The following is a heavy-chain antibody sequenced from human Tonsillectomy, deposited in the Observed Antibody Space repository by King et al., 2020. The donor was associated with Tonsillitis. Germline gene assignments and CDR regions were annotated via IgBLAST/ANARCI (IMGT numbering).Heavy chain of an antibody. D-gene: IGHD1-1*01. Sequence: QVQLVESGGGVVQPGRSLRLSCAASGFTFSSYAMHWVRQAPGKGLEWVAFISYDGSNKYYADSVKGRFTISRDNSKNTLYLQMNSLRPEDTAVYYCARAKSPYNWNDSPNDYWGQGTLVTVSS. CDR1: GFTFSSYA. CDR3: ARAKSPYNWNDSPNDY. V-gene: IGHV3-30*04. CDR2: ISYDGSNK. J-gene: IGHJ4*02.